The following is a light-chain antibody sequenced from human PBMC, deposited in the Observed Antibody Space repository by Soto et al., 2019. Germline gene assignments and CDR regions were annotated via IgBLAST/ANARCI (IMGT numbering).Light chain of an antibody. CDR3: QPYNNWPLT. CDR2: DTS. J-gene: IGKJ4*01. CDR1: QGIGDT. V-gene: IGKV3-15*01. Sequence: EVLIRQSPATLSVSPGEGATLPCRASQGIGDTLAWYQHKPGQTPRILIYDTSTRDTGVPTRFSGSGSGAEFTLTINRLQSEDFEVYYCQPYNNWPLTFGGGTKVDIK.